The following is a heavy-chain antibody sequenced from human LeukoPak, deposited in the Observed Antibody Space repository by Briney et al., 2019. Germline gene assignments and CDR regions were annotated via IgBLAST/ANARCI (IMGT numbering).Heavy chain of an antibody. D-gene: IGHD6-13*01. CDR2: ISYDGSNK. CDR1: GFTFSSYG. V-gene: IGHV3-30*18. CDR3: AKGGEYSNNWYDRFDY. Sequence: PGGSLRLSCAASGFTFSSYGMHWVRQAPGKGLEWVAVISYDGSNKYYADSVKGRFTISRDNSKNTLDLQMNSLRAEDTAVYYCAKGGEYSNNWYDRFDYWGQGTLVTVSS. J-gene: IGHJ4*02.